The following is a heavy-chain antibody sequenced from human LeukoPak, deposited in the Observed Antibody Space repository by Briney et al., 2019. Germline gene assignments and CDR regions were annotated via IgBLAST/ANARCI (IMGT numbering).Heavy chain of an antibody. CDR3: ARDPPHGGPFDY. V-gene: IGHV1-8*03. CDR1: GYTFTSYD. J-gene: IGHJ4*02. D-gene: IGHD2-15*01. Sequence: GASVKVSCKASGYTFTSYDINWVRQATGQGLEWMGWMNPNSGNTGYAQKFQGRVTITRNTSISTAYMELSSLRSEDTAVYYCARDPPHGGPFDYWGQGTLVTVSS. CDR2: MNPNSGNT.